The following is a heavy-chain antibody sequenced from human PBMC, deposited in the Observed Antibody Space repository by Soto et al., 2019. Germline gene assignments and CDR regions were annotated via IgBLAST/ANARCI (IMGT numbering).Heavy chain of an antibody. CDR3: VKDEFASGTYGLTYYFDY. CDR2: IAYDGHFA. V-gene: IGHV3-30*18. J-gene: IGHJ4*02. D-gene: IGHD1-26*01. Sequence: QVQLVESGGGVVQPGGSLRVSCEASGFTFSAYGIHWVRQAPGKGLEWVGVIAYDGHFANYVDSVKGRFTISRDNSKNTLYLQINSLRSEDTAVYFCVKDEFASGTYGLTYYFDYWGQGTLVTVSS. CDR1: GFTFSAYG.